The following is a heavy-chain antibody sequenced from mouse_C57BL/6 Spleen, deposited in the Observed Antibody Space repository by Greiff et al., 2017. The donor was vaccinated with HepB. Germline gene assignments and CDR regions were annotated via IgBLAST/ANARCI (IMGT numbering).Heavy chain of an antibody. D-gene: IGHD2-5*01. V-gene: IGHV14-4*01. CDR3: TTDYSNAWFAY. J-gene: IGHJ3*01. CDR1: GFNIKDDY. CDR2: IDPENGDT. Sequence: EVKLQQSGAELVRPGASVKLSCTASGFNIKDDYMHWVKQRPEQGLEWIGWIDPENGDTEYASKFQGKATITADTSSNTAYLQLSSLTSEDPAVYCCTTDYSNAWFAYWGQGTLVTVSA.